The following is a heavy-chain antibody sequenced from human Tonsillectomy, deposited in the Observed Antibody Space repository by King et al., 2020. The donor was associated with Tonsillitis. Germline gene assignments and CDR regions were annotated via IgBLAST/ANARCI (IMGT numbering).Heavy chain of an antibody. CDR2: ISYAGTTT. Sequence: VQLVESGGGLVQPGKSLTLSCAASVFSFGTYDMYWARQAPGKGLEWVALISYAGTTTYYADSVKGRFTFSRDNSRMMLFLQMDSLRTHDTAVYYCAKGGVAFHTNSSGPDYFGFWGQGTLVTVSS. D-gene: IGHD3-22*01. CDR1: VFSFGTYD. V-gene: IGHV3-30*13. J-gene: IGHJ4*02. CDR3: AKGGVAFHTNSSGPDYFGF.